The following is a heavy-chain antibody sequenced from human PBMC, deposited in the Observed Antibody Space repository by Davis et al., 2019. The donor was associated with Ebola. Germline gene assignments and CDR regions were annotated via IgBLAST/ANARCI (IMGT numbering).Heavy chain of an antibody. Sequence: AASVKVSCKASGYIFTDHYIHWVRQAPGQGLEWMGIVNPLYGTTIFAQKFQGRVTMTADTSTRAGYMELRSLTSQDTAVYFCARIDSGTDNDIWGQGTMVTV. CDR1: GYIFTDHY. CDR2: VNPLYGTT. V-gene: IGHV1-46*01. J-gene: IGHJ3*02. CDR3: ARIDSGTDNDI. D-gene: IGHD3/OR15-3a*01.